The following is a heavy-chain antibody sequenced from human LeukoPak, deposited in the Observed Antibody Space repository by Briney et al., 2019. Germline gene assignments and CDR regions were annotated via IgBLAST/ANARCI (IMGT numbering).Heavy chain of an antibody. CDR2: ISSSSSTI. CDR3: ARDGYSSGWYSVGAFDI. Sequence: GGSLRLSCAASGFTFSSYAMSWVRQAPGKGLEWVSYISSSSSTIYYADSVKGRFSISRDNSNNTLYLQMNSLRAEDTAVYYCARDGYSSGWYSVGAFDIWGQGTMVTVSS. J-gene: IGHJ3*02. CDR1: GFTFSSYA. V-gene: IGHV3-48*01. D-gene: IGHD6-19*01.